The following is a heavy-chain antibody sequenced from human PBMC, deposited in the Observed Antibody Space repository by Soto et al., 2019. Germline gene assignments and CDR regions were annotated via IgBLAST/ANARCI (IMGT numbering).Heavy chain of an antibody. D-gene: IGHD5-18*01. V-gene: IGHV1-24*01. CDR2: FDPEDGET. CDR3: ATVPSGSSRQLWLSY. J-gene: IGHJ4*02. CDR1: GYTLTELS. Sequence: ASVKVSCKVSGYTLTELSMHWVRQAPGKGLEWMGGFDPEDGETIYAQKFQGRVTMTEDTSTDTAYMELSSLRSEDTAVYYCATVPSGSSRQLWLSYWGQGTLVTVSS.